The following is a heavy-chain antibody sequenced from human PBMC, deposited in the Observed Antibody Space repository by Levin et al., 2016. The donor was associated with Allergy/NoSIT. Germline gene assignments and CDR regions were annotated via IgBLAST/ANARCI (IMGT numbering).Heavy chain of an antibody. CDR2: IYYSGST. CDR3: ARGRETYSSNLDY. D-gene: IGHD5-18*01. V-gene: IGHV4-31*02. J-gene: IGHJ4*02. Sequence: WIRQPPGKGLEWIGYIYYSGSTYYNPSLKSRVTISVDTSKNQFSLKLSSVTAADTAVYYCARGRETYSSNLDYWGQGTLVTVSS.